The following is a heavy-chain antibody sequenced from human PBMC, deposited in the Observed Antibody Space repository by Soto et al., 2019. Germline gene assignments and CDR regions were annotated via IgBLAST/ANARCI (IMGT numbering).Heavy chain of an antibody. CDR3: AKAPGKRYCSSTSRYRVVNYFDY. D-gene: IGHD2-2*01. J-gene: IGHJ4*02. CDR1: GWSFSGYY. V-gene: IGHV4-34*01. CDR2: KNHSRNT. Sequence: SENLSLTCAVYGWSFSGYYWSWIRQPPGKGLEWIGEKNHSRNTNYNPSNKSRVNISVEPSKNQISLKMSSVTAADTAVYYCAKAPGKRYCSSTSRYRVVNYFDYWGQGTLVTVSS.